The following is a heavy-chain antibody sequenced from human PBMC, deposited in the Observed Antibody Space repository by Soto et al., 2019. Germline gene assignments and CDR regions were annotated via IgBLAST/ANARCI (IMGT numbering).Heavy chain of an antibody. CDR2: ISGSGGST. CDR3: AEYSSSWYFGC. D-gene: IGHD6-13*01. J-gene: IGHJ4*02. Sequence: GGSLRLSCAASGFTFISYAMSWVRQAPGKGLEWVSSISGSGGSTNYADSVKGRFSISRDNSKNTLYLQMNSLKAEDTAVYYCAEYSSSWYFGCWGQGTQVTVSS. V-gene: IGHV3-23*01. CDR1: GFTFISYA.